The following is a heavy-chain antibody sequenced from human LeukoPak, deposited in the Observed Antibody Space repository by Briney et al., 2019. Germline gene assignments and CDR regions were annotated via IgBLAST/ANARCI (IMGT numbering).Heavy chain of an antibody. CDR1: GGSISSYY. D-gene: IGHD3-16*01. CDR2: IYYSGST. J-gene: IGHJ4*02. V-gene: IGHV4-59*01. Sequence: PSETLFLTCTVSGGSISSYYWSWIRQPPGKGLEWIGYIYYSGSTNYNPSLKSRVTISVDTSKNQFSLKLSSVTAADTAVYYCARARRGTIDYWGQGTLVTVSS. CDR3: ARARRGTIDY.